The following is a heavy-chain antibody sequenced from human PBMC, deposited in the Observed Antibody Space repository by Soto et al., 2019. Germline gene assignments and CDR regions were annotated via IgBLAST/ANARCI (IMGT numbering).Heavy chain of an antibody. J-gene: IGHJ4*02. V-gene: IGHV2-5*02. Sequence: QITLKESGPTLVKPTQTLTLTCTFSGFSLSTSGVGVGWIRQPPGKALEWLALIYWDDAKRYSPSLKSRFTITKDTSKNQVVLTMTNMDPVDTATYYCAHRPSYCSGGSCYSGFDYWGQGTLVTVSS. D-gene: IGHD2-15*01. CDR3: AHRPSYCSGGSCYSGFDY. CDR1: GFSLSTSGVG. CDR2: IYWDDAK.